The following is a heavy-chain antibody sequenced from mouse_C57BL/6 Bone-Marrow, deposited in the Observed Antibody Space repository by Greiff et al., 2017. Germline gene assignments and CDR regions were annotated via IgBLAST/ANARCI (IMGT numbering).Heavy chain of an antibody. D-gene: IGHD2-3*01. CDR1: GYSITSGYY. CDR3: ARAVYDGPDY. J-gene: IGHJ2*01. V-gene: IGHV3-6*01. CDR2: ISYDGSN. Sequence: VQLQQSGPGLVKPSQSLSLTCSVTGYSITSGYYWNWIRQFPGNKLEWMGYISYDGSNNYNPSLKNRISITRDTSKNQFFLKLNSVTTEDTATYYCARAVYDGPDYWGQGTTLTVSS.